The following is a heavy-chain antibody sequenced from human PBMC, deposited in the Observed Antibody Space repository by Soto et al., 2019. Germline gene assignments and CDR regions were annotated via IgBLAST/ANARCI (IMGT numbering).Heavy chain of an antibody. V-gene: IGHV2-5*01. Sequence: SGPTLVNPTQTLTLTCTFSGFSLSTSGVGVGWIRQPPGKALEWLALIYWNDDKRYSPSLKSRLTITKDTSKNQVVLTMTNMDPVDTATYYCAHSDRYYYDSSGYLPQYYFDYWGQGTLVTVYS. J-gene: IGHJ4*02. CDR1: GFSLSTSGVG. CDR3: AHSDRYYYDSSGYLPQYYFDY. CDR2: IYWNDDK. D-gene: IGHD3-22*01.